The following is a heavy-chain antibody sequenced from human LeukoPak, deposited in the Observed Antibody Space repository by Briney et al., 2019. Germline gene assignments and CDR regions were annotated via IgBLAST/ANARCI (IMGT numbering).Heavy chain of an antibody. CDR2: IYYSGSA. D-gene: IGHD3-22*01. V-gene: IGHV4-59*01. CDR3: ARVKGSYYDKRGAFDI. CDR1: GGSISSYY. Sequence: PSETLSLTCTVSGGSISSYYWSWIRQPPGRGLEWIGYIYYSGSANYNRSLKRRVTISVDTSKNQFSLKLSSVTAADTGVYYCARVKGSYYDKRGAFDIWGQGTMVTVSS. J-gene: IGHJ3*02.